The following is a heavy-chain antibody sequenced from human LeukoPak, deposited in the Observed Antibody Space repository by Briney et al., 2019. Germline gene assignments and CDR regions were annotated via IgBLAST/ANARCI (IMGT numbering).Heavy chain of an antibody. J-gene: IGHJ3*02. CDR2: IYYSGCT. CDR3: ARSGALTNYALDI. Sequence: SETLSLLCTVSGGSFSNIYWNWIIKPPGKGLDWIGYIYYSGCTNYNHSLKSRVTLSVDTYKQQFSLKLNSVTAADTAVYFCARSGALTNYALDIWGLGTMVSVSS. CDR1: GGSFSNIY. V-gene: IGHV4-59*01. D-gene: IGHD2-8*01.